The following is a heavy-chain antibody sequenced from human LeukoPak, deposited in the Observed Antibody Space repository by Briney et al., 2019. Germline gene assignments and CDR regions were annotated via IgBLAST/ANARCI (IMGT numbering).Heavy chain of an antibody. CDR3: AKDQHTAMAYRYAFDI. J-gene: IGHJ3*02. Sequence: GGSLRLSCAASGFTVSSNYMSWVRQAPGKGLEWVSVIYSGGSTYYADSVKGRFTISRDNSKNTLYLQMNSLRAEDTAVYYCAKDQHTAMAYRYAFDIWGQGTMVTVSS. V-gene: IGHV3-53*05. D-gene: IGHD5-18*01. CDR2: IYSGGST. CDR1: GFTVSSNY.